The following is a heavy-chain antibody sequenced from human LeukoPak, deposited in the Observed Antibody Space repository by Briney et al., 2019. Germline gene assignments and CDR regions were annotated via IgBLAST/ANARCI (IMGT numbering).Heavy chain of an antibody. D-gene: IGHD6-6*01. CDR1: GFTFSSYA. Sequence: GGSLRLSCAASGFTFSSYAMHWVRQAPGKGLEWVAVISYDGSNKYYADSVKGRFTISRDNSKNTLYLQMNSLRAEDTAVYYCARDQTDLSSSHFGYWGQGTLVTVSS. CDR3: ARDQTDLSSSHFGY. J-gene: IGHJ4*02. V-gene: IGHV3-30*04. CDR2: ISYDGSNK.